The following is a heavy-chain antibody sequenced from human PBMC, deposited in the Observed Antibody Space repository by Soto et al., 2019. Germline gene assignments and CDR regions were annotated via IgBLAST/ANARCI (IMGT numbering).Heavy chain of an antibody. CDR1: GFTFSSYA. J-gene: IGHJ4*02. CDR2: ISYDGSNK. D-gene: IGHD6-19*01. CDR3: AREDSGWYPGERGFDY. Sequence: QVQLVESGGGVVQPGRSLRLSCAASGFTFSSYAMHWVRQAPGKGLEWVAVISYDGSNKYYADSVKGRFTISRDNSKNTLYLQMNSLRAEDTAVYYCAREDSGWYPGERGFDYWGQGTLVTVSS. V-gene: IGHV3-30-3*01.